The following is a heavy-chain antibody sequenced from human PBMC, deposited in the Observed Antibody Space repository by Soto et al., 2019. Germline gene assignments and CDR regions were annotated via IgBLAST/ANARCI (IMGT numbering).Heavy chain of an antibody. Sequence: ASVKVSCKASGYTFTSYGISWVRHAPGQGLEWMGWISAYNGNTNYAQKLQGRVTMTTDTSTSTAYMELRSLRSDDTAVYYCARTMWAGGAFDIWGQGTMVTVSS. D-gene: IGHD1-26*01. CDR3: ARTMWAGGAFDI. CDR2: ISAYNGNT. CDR1: GYTFTSYG. J-gene: IGHJ3*02. V-gene: IGHV1-18*01.